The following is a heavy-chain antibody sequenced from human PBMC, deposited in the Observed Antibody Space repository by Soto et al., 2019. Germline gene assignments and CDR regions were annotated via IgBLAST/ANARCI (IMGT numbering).Heavy chain of an antibody. Sequence: PSDTLSLTCTVSGASMTDLYCSWIRQPPGKGLEYIGYIFYTSNTNYNSSFKSRVTMSIDRSRNQISLNLNAVTAADAAVYCCARSGHIFGGVVWGEGILVNVSS. D-gene: IGHD3-16*01. CDR2: IFYTSNT. V-gene: IGHV4-59*11. CDR1: GASMTDLY. CDR3: ARSGHIFGGVV. J-gene: IGHJ4*02.